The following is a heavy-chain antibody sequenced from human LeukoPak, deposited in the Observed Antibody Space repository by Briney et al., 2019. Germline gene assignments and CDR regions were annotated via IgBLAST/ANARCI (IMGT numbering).Heavy chain of an antibody. CDR1: GVTLSNYG. V-gene: IGHV3-23*01. CDR2: LSGSGGGT. Sequence: GGSLRLSCAVSGVTLSNYGMSWVRQAPGKGLEWVAGLSGSGGGTNYADSVQGRFTISRDNPKNTLYLQMNSLRAEDTAVYFCAKRGVVIRVFLVGFHKEAYYFDSWGQGALVTVSS. J-gene: IGHJ4*02. CDR3: AKRGVVIRVFLVGFHKEAYYFDS. D-gene: IGHD3-10*01.